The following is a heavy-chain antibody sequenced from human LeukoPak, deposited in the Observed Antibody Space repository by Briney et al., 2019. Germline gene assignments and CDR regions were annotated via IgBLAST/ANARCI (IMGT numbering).Heavy chain of an antibody. D-gene: IGHD2-2*01. J-gene: IGHJ4*02. Sequence: KTSETLSLTCAVYGGSFSGYYWSWIRQPPGKGLEWIGEVNHSGSTNYNLSLKSRVTISVGTSKNQFSLKLNSVTAADTAVYYCARVGDIVVVAAAHGYYFDYWGQGTLVTVSS. CDR2: VNHSGST. CDR1: GGSFSGYY. CDR3: ARVGDIVVVAAAHGYYFDY. V-gene: IGHV4-34*01.